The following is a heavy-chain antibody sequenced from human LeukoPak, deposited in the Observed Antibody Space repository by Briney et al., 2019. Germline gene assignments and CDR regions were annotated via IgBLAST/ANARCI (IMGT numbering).Heavy chain of an antibody. CDR1: GGSFSGYY. D-gene: IGHD3-3*02. CDR3: AGFSIFGVVTYYYYMDV. Sequence: PSETLSLTCAVYGGSFSGYYWSWIRQPPGKGLEWIGEINHSGSTNYNPSLKSRVTITVDTSKNQFSLKPSSVTAADTAVYYCAGFSIFGVVTYYYYMDVWGKGTTVTVSS. V-gene: IGHV4-34*01. CDR2: INHSGST. J-gene: IGHJ6*03.